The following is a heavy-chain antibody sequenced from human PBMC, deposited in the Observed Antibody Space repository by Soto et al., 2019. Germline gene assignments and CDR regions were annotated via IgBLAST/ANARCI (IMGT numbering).Heavy chain of an antibody. J-gene: IGHJ6*03. CDR1: GGSFSGYY. V-gene: IGHV4-34*01. CDR2: INHSGST. CDR3: ARKHPYYYYYMDV. Sequence: SETLSLTCAVYGGSFSGYYWSWIRQPPGKGLEWIGEINHSGSTNYNPSLKSRVTISVDTSKNQFSLKLSSVTAADTAVYYCARKHPYYYYYMDVWGKGTTVTVSS.